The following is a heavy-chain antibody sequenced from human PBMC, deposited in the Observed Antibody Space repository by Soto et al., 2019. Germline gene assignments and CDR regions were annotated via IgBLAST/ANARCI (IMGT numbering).Heavy chain of an antibody. CDR2: IKDSGSN. CDR3: AGDVFCSSTTCRIGKWFAP. V-gene: IGHV4-34*01. Sequence: SEIRALNTHEFGGSFSGYYWRWIRQPPGMGLEWIGPIKDSGSNNYNPSIKSRVTRSVDTSKTQFSLKLRSVTAADPAVYYCAGDVFCSSTTCRIGKWFAPWGQGTLVTVSS. D-gene: IGHD2-2*01. J-gene: IGHJ5*02. CDR1: GGSFSGYY.